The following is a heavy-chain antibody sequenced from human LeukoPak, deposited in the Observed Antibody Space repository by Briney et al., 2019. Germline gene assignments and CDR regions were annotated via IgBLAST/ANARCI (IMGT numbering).Heavy chain of an antibody. CDR3: ARDDYYYSNSYYYWAY. Sequence: AAVRVSSKPSRDTFTNYVISSVPQAPGQGLERMGWISGYNGNTNYAQKFQGRVTMTTDTTTSTAYMELRSLTSDDTAVYYCARDDYYYSNSYYYWAYWGQGTLVTVSS. D-gene: IGHD3-22*01. J-gene: IGHJ4*02. CDR2: ISGYNGNT. CDR1: RDTFTNYV. V-gene: IGHV1-18*01.